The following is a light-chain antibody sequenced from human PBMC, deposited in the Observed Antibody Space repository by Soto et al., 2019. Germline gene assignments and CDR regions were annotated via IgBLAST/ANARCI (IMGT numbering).Light chain of an antibody. CDR3: QQNYNTLIT. CDR2: AAS. V-gene: IGKV1-39*01. J-gene: IGKJ5*01. Sequence: DIHITQSPSTLSASVGDSVTITCRASQSISSWLAWYQQKPGKAPKLLIYAASSLQRGVPSRFSGSESGTDFTLTISSLQPEDFTTYYCQQNYNTLITFGQGTRLEI. CDR1: QSISSW.